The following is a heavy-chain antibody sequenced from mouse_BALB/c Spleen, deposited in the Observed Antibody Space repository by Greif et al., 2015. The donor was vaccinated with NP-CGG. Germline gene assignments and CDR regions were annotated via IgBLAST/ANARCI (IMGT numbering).Heavy chain of an antibody. CDR1: GFTFSDYG. D-gene: IGHD1-1*01. V-gene: IGHV5-15*02. Sequence: DVKLQESGGGLVQPGGSRKLSCAASGFTFSDYGMAWVRRAPGKGPEWVAFISNLAYSIYYADTVTGRFTISRENAKNTLYLEMSSLRSEDTAMYYCARDYYGSSYWYFDVWGAGTTVTVSS. J-gene: IGHJ1*01. CDR2: ISNLAYSI. CDR3: ARDYYGSSYWYFDV.